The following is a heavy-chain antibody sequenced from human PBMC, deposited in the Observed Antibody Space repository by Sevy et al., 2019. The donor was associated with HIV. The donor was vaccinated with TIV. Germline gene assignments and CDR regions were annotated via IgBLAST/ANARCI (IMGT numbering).Heavy chain of an antibody. CDR2: INPNSGGT. CDR1: GYTFTGYY. D-gene: IGHD6-19*01. V-gene: IGHV1-2*06. Sequence: ASVKVSCKASGYTFTGYYMHWVRQAPGQGLEWIGRINPNSGGTNYAQKFQGRVTMTRDTSISTAYMELSSLRSEDTAVYYCARGGGNGWYYFDYWGQETLVTVSS. CDR3: ARGGGNGWYYFDY. J-gene: IGHJ4*02.